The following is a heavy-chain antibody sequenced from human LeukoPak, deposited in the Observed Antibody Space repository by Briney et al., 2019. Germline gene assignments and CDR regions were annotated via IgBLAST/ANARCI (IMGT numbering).Heavy chain of an antibody. V-gene: IGHV3-43*02. J-gene: IGHJ6*02. CDR1: GFTFDDYA. CDR2: ISGDGGST. CDR3: AKDTEGYTYGYYYYGMDV. D-gene: IGHD5-18*01. Sequence: GRSLRLSCAASGFTFDDYAMHWVRQAPGKGLEWVSLISGDGGSTYYADSVKGRFTISRDNSKNSLYLQMNSLRNDDTALYYCAKDTEGYTYGYYYYGMDVWGQGTTVTVSS.